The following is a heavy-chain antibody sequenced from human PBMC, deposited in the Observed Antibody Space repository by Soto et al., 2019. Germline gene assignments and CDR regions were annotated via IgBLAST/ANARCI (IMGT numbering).Heavy chain of an antibody. CDR3: ARQAGGFVDY. J-gene: IGHJ4*02. D-gene: IGHD3-16*01. V-gene: IGHV4-59*08. CDR2: IYYSGST. Sequence: QVQLQESGPGLVKPSETLSLTCTVSGGSFSSHYWIWIRQPPGKGLEWIGYIYYSGSTNYKPSLNSRVPISVDTSKNQFSLKLSSVTAADAAVYYCARQAGGFVDYWGQGTLVTVSS. CDR1: GGSFSSHY.